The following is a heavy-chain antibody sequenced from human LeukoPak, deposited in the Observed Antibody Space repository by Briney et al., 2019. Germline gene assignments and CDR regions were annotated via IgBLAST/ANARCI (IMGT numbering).Heavy chain of an antibody. CDR2: IIPIFGTA. J-gene: IGHJ3*02. Sequence: SVKVSCKASGGTFSSYAISWVRQAPGQGLEWMGGIIPIFGTANYAQKFQGRVTITADKSTSTAYMELSSLRSEDTAVYYCATAKYSSGWYGAFDIWGQGTMVTVSP. D-gene: IGHD6-19*01. V-gene: IGHV1-69*06. CDR1: GGTFSSYA. CDR3: ATAKYSSGWYGAFDI.